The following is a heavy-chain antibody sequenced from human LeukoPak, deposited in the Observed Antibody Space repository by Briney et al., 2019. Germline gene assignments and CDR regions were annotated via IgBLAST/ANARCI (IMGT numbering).Heavy chain of an antibody. Sequence: SETLSLTCTVSGGSISSGSYYWGWIRQPPGKGLEWIGSIYHSGSTYYNPSLKSRVTISVDTSKNQFSLKLSSVTAADTAVYYCARDIVVVPAAMMGMTNWFDPWGQGTLVTVSS. CDR3: ARDIVVVPAAMMGMTNWFDP. V-gene: IGHV4-39*07. CDR2: IYHSGST. D-gene: IGHD2-2*01. CDR1: GGSISSGSYY. J-gene: IGHJ5*02.